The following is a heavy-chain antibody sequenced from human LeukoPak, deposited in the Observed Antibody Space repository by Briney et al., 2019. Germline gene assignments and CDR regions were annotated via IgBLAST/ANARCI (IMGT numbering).Heavy chain of an antibody. J-gene: IGHJ4*02. CDR2: ISYDGSNK. Sequence: GGSLRLSCAASGFTFSSYAMHWVRQAPGKGLEWVAVISYDGSNKYYADSVKGRFTISRDNSKNTLYLQMNSLRAEDTAVYYCASGVLVVLAAMIYWGQGTLVTVSS. D-gene: IGHD2-2*01. V-gene: IGHV3-30*04. CDR3: ASGVLVVLAAMIY. CDR1: GFTFSSYA.